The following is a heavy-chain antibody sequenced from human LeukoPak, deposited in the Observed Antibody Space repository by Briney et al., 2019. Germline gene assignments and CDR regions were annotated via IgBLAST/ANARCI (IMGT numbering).Heavy chain of an antibody. CDR3: ARDNSGSYDF. CDR1: GFTFSRYW. Sequence: GGSLGLSCAASGFTFSRYWMSWVRQAPGKGLEWVANVKQDGSDKYYVDSVKGRFTISRDNAKNSLYLQKNSLGADDTAVYYCARDNSGSYDFWGQGTLVTVSS. V-gene: IGHV3-7*01. CDR2: VKQDGSDK. J-gene: IGHJ4*02. D-gene: IGHD3-10*01.